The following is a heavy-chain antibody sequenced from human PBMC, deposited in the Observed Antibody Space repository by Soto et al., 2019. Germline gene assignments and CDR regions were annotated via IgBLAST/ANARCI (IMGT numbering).Heavy chain of an antibody. CDR1: GGSISSGDYY. CDR2: IYYSGST. D-gene: IGHD6-19*01. CDR3: ARDSVTHTLAYYYGMDV. J-gene: IGHJ6*02. V-gene: IGHV4-30-4*01. Sequence: SETLSLTCTVSGGSISSGDYYWSWIRQPPGKGLEWIGYIYYSGSTYYNPSLKSRVTISVDTSKNQFSLKLSSVTAADTAVYYCARDSVTHTLAYYYGMDVWGQGTTVTVSS.